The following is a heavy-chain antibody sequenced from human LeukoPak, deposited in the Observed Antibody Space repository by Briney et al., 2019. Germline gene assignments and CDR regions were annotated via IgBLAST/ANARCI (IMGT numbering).Heavy chain of an antibody. CDR2: ISSSSSYI. CDR3: ARDIAVAGSDY. D-gene: IGHD6-19*01. Sequence: GGSLRLSCAASGFTFSSYSMDWVRQAPGKGLEWVSSISSSSSYIYYADSVKGRFTISRDNAKNSLYLQMNSLRAEDTAVYYCARDIAVAGSDYWGQGTLVTVSS. CDR1: GFTFSSYS. J-gene: IGHJ4*02. V-gene: IGHV3-21*01.